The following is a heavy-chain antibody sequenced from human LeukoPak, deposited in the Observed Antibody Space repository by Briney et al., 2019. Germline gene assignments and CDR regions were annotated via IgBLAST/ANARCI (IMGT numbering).Heavy chain of an antibody. J-gene: IGHJ4*02. CDR2: INPSGGST. Sequence: GASVKVSCKAFGYTFTSYYMHWVRQAPGQGLEWMGVINPSGGSTTYAQKFQGRVTMTRDTSTSTVYMEMSSLRSDDTAVYYWARDPEANWAFFDYWGQGTLVTVSS. D-gene: IGHD7-27*01. CDR3: ARDPEANWAFFDY. V-gene: IGHV1-46*01. CDR1: GYTFTSYY.